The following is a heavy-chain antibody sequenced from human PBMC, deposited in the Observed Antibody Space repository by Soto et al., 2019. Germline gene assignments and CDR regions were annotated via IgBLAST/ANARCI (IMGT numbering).Heavy chain of an antibody. CDR1: GFTFSSYG. V-gene: IGHV3-30*18. CDR3: AKDFYDFWSGNYYYYYMDV. D-gene: IGHD3-3*01. Sequence: GGSLRLSCAASGFTFSSYGMRWVRQAPGKGLEWVAVISYDGSNKYYADSVKGRFTISRDNSKNTLYLQMNSLRAEDTAVYYCAKDFYDFWSGNYYYYYMDVWGKGTTVTVSS. J-gene: IGHJ6*03. CDR2: ISYDGSNK.